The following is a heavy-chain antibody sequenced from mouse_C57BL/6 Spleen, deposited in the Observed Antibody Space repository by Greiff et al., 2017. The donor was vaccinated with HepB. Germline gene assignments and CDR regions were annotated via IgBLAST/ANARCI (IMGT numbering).Heavy chain of an antibody. CDR1: GYTFTSYW. Sequence: VQLQQPGAELVMPGASVKLSCKASGYTFTSYWMHWVKQRPGQGLEWIGEIDPSDSYTNYNQKFKGKSTLTVDKSSSTAYMQLSSLTSEDSAVYYCARWDGYYVGPWFAYWGQGTLVTVSA. CDR3: ARWDGYYVGPWFAY. V-gene: IGHV1-69*01. J-gene: IGHJ3*01. D-gene: IGHD2-3*01. CDR2: IDPSDSYT.